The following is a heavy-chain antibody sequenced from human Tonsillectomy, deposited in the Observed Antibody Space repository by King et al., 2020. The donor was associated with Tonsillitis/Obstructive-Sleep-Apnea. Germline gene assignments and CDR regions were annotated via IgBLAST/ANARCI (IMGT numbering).Heavy chain of an antibody. D-gene: IGHD1-26*01. Sequence: VQLVESGGGVVQPGRSLRLSCAASGFTFSSYSMHWVRQAPDKGLEWVAVISYDGSNKFYADSVKGRFTISRDNSKNTLDLQMNSLRAEDTAVYYCARDEAWELLLDAFEIWGQGTMVTVSS. CDR1: GFTFSSYS. V-gene: IGHV3-30*04. J-gene: IGHJ3*02. CDR2: ISYDGSNK. CDR3: ARDEAWELLLDAFEI.